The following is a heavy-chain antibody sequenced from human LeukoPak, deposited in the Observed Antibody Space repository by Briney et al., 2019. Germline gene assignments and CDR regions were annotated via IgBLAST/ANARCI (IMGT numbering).Heavy chain of an antibody. Sequence: GGFLRLSCAASGFTFSSYWMHWVRQAPGKGLVWVSRINSDGSSTSYADSVKGRFTISRDNAKNTLYLQMNSLRAEDTAVYYCAGDRGYYGSGSYYNLYDYVWGSSDFDYWGQGTLVTVSS. D-gene: IGHD3-10*01. CDR1: GFTFSSYW. V-gene: IGHV3-74*01. CDR3: AGDRGYYGSGSYYNLYDYVWGSSDFDY. J-gene: IGHJ4*02. CDR2: INSDGSST.